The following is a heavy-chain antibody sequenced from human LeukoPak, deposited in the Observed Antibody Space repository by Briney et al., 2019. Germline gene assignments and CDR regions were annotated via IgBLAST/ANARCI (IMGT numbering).Heavy chain of an antibody. Sequence: GGSLRLSCAASGFTFDDYGMSWVRQAPGKGLEWVPGINWNGGSTGYADSVKGRFTISRDNAKNSLYLQMNSLRAEDTALYHCARSIAAAGTHWFDPWGQGTLVTVSS. D-gene: IGHD6-13*01. CDR3: ARSIAAAGTHWFDP. V-gene: IGHV3-20*01. CDR2: INWNGGST. CDR1: GFTFDDYG. J-gene: IGHJ5*02.